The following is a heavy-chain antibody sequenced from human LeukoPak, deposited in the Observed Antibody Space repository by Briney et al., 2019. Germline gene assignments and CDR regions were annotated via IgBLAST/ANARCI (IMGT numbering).Heavy chain of an antibody. CDR2: IRQDGKEK. CDR1: GLTFSSHW. D-gene: IGHD3-3*01. CDR3: AKQYDFWSGPDY. Sequence: PGGSLRLSCAASGLTFSSHWMSWVRRAPGKGLEWVANIRQDGKEKYYVDSVKGRFTISRDNSKNTLYLQMNSLRVEDTAVYYCAKQYDFWSGPDYWGQGTLVTVSS. J-gene: IGHJ4*02. V-gene: IGHV3-7*05.